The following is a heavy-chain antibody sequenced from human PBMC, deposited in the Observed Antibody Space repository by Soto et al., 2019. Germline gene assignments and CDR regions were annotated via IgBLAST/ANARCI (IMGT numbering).Heavy chain of an antibody. J-gene: IGHJ4*02. Sequence: QVQLVESGGGVVQPGRSLRLSCAASGFTFSNFVMHWVRQAPGKGLEWVAVISYDGSNKYYADSVKGRFTISRDNSKNTLYLQMNSLTAEDTAVYYCATDGAYGGQGTLVTVSS. D-gene: IGHD2-15*01. CDR3: ATDGAY. CDR2: ISYDGSNK. CDR1: GFTFSNFV. V-gene: IGHV3-30*03.